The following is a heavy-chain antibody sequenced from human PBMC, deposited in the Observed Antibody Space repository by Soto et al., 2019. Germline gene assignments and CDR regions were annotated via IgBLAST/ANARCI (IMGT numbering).Heavy chain of an antibody. V-gene: IGHV5-51*01. J-gene: IGHJ4*01. CDR1: GYSFTSYW. CDR3: ARPGIAVAGTAAFDY. Sequence: PGESLKISCKGSGYSFTSYWIGWVRQMPGKGLEWMGIIYPGDSDTRYSPSFQCQVTISADQSIRTAYLQWSSLKAWDSSMYYCARPGIAVAGTAAFDYWGQGTLVALSS. D-gene: IGHD6-19*01. CDR2: IYPGDSDT.